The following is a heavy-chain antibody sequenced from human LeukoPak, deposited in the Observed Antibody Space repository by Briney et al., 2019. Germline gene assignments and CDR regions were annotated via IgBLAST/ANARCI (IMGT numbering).Heavy chain of an antibody. Sequence: SETLSLTCTVSGGSISSSSYYWGWIRQPPGEGLEWIGSIYYSGSTYYNPSLKSRVTISVDTSKNQFPLKLSSVTAADTAVYYCARHGGYGDYGGFPYYWFDPWGQGTLVTVSS. CDR1: GGSISSSSYY. CDR2: IYYSGST. V-gene: IGHV4-39*01. D-gene: IGHD4-17*01. J-gene: IGHJ5*02. CDR3: ARHGGYGDYGGFPYYWFDP.